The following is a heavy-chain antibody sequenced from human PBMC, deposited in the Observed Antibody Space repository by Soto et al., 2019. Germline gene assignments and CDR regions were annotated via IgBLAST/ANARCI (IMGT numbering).Heavy chain of an antibody. CDR2: ISSSSNSI. J-gene: IGHJ4*02. CDR3: AREKYDSGTYSFDY. V-gene: IGHV3-48*01. D-gene: IGHD3-10*01. Sequence: GGSLRLSCAASGITFSIYSMNWFRQAPGKGLEWVSYISSSSNSIYTDSVKGRFTISRDNAKNSLSLQMNSLRAEDTAVYYCAREKYDSGTYSFDYWGQGTLVTVSS. CDR1: GITFSIYS.